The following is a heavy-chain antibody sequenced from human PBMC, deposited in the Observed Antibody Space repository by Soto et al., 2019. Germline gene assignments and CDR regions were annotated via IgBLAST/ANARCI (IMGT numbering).Heavy chain of an antibody. D-gene: IGHD2-15*01. Sequence: QVQLVESGGGVVQPGRSLRLSCAASGFTFSSYGMHWVRQAPGKGLEWVAVISYDGSNKYYADSVKGRFTISRDNSKKTLDLQMNSRGAEDTAVYYGAKGLVGPRQTYGMDVWGKGTTVTVSS. CDR2: ISYDGSNK. CDR1: GFTFSSYG. CDR3: AKGLVGPRQTYGMDV. J-gene: IGHJ6*04. V-gene: IGHV3-30*18.